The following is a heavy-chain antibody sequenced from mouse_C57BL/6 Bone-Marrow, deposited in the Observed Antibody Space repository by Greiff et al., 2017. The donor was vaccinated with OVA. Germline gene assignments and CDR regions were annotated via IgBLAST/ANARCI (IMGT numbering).Heavy chain of an antibody. CDR2: ISYDGSN. J-gene: IGHJ2*01. CDR3: ARRDDYDDDY. V-gene: IGHV3-6*01. CDR1: GYSITSGYY. Sequence: EVQVVESGPGLVKPSQSLSLTCSVTGYSITSGYYWNWIRQFPGNKLEWMGYISYDGSNNYNPSLKNRISSTRDTSKNQFFLKLNSVTTEDTAAYYCARRDDYDDDYWGQGTTLTVSS. D-gene: IGHD2-4*01.